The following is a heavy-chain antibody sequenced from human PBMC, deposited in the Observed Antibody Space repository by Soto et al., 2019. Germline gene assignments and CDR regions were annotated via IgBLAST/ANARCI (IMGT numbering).Heavy chain of an antibody. D-gene: IGHD2-15*01. J-gene: IGHJ6*03. CDR3: ASIAATSFYYYMDV. CDR1: GGTFSSYT. V-gene: IGHV1-69*02. CDR2: IIPILGIA. Sequence: QVQLVQSGAEVKKPGSSVKVSCKASGGTFSSYTSSWVRQAPGQGLEWMGRIIPILGIANYAQKFQGRVTITADKSTSTAYMELSSLRSEATAVYYCASIAATSFYYYMDVWGKGTTVTVSS.